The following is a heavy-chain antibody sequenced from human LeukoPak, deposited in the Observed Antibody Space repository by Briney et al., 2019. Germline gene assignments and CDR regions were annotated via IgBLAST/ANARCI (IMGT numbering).Heavy chain of an antibody. D-gene: IGHD1-7*01. CDR2: IKQNGSEK. Sequence: GVLRLSCAASGFTFSSYWMSWVRQAPGKGLEGVANIKQNGSEKYYVDSVKGRFTISRDNAKNSLYLQMNSLRAEDTAVYYCARASNWNYGTYFDYWGQGTLVTVSS. J-gene: IGHJ4*02. V-gene: IGHV3-7*01. CDR3: ARASNWNYGTYFDY. CDR1: GFTFSSYW.